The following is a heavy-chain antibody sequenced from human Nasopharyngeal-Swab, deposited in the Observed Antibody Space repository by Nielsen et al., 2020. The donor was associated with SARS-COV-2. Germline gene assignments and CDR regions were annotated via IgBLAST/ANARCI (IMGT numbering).Heavy chain of an antibody. V-gene: IGHV3-73*01. J-gene: IGHJ4*02. CDR3: TTDYYFDY. CDR2: IGDKAHNYAT. D-gene: IGHD4/OR15-4a*01. CDR1: VFVFSGSA. Sequence: GESLNISCAASVFVFSGSAILWVRHASGRGLEWVGRIGDKAHNYATTYAASVKGRFTISRDDSKNTALLQMDSLNTEDTALYYCTTDYYFDYWGQGTLVTVSS.